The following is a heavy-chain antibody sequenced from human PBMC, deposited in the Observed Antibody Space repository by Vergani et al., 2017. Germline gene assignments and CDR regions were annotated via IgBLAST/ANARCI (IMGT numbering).Heavy chain of an antibody. CDR1: GFTFSSYA. J-gene: IGHJ5*02. CDR3: TTEKYQLLLIGWFDP. Sequence: EVQLLESGGGLVQPGGSLRLSCAASGFTFSSYAMSWVRQAPGKGLEWVSAISGSGGSTYYADSVKGRFTISRDNSKNTLYLQMNSLRAEDTAVYYCTTEKYQLLLIGWFDPWGQGTLVTVSS. D-gene: IGHD2-2*01. CDR2: ISGSGGST. V-gene: IGHV3-23*01.